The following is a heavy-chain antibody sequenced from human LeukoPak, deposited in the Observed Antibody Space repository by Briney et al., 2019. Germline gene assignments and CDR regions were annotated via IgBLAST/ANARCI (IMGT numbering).Heavy chain of an antibody. Sequence: ASVKVSCKASGGTFSSYAISWVRQAPGQGREWMGRIIPIFGTANYAQKFQGRVTITTDESTSTAYMELSSLRSEDTAVYYCARDKHYYDSDAFDIWGQGTMVTVSS. CDR1: GGTFSSYA. V-gene: IGHV1-69*05. CDR3: ARDKHYYDSDAFDI. CDR2: IIPIFGTA. J-gene: IGHJ3*02. D-gene: IGHD3-22*01.